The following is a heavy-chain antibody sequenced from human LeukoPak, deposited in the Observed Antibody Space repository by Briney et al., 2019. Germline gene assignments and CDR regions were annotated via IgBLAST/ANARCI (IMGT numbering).Heavy chain of an antibody. D-gene: IGHD2-15*01. V-gene: IGHV4-39*01. Sequence: PSETLSLTCTVSGCSINSISHHWGWVRQPPGKGLEWIGRTYYSTTPQYNPYIKRRVATSVDTYKNQLSLKLISVTAADTAVYYCARHTCSSGRCYNYYLYGMDVWGQGTTVNVSS. CDR3: ARHTCSSGRCYNYYLYGMDV. CDR1: GCSINSISHH. J-gene: IGHJ6*02. CDR2: TYYSTTP.